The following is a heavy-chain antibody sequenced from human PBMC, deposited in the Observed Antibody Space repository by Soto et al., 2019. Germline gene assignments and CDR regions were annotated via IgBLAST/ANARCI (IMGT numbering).Heavy chain of an antibody. Sequence: GGPLRLSCAVSGFSFSSAWMTWIRQAPGKGLERVAIMNEDGSERYYVDSVKGRFTISRDNAKKALFLQMNSLRVEDTAVYFCARDRAYSRFDYWGQGSLVNVSS. CDR1: GFSFSSAW. D-gene: IGHD4-4*01. CDR3: ARDRAYSRFDY. J-gene: IGHJ4*02. CDR2: MNEDGSER. V-gene: IGHV3-7*03.